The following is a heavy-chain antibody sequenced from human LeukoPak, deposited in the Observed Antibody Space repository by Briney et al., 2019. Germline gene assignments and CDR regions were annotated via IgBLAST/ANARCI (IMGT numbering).Heavy chain of an antibody. D-gene: IGHD3-10*01. CDR1: GYTFTSYD. CDR3: ARDGRRWFGEFDY. CDR2: MNPNSGNT. V-gene: IGHV1-8*01. Sequence: ASVKVSCKASGYTFTSYDINWVRQATGQGLEWMGWMNPNSGNTGYAQKLQGRVTMTTDTSTSTAYMELRSLRSDDTAVYYCARDGRRWFGEFDYWGQGTLVTVSS. J-gene: IGHJ4*02.